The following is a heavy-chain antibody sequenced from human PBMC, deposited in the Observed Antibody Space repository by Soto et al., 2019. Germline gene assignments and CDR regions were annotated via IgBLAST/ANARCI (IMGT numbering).Heavy chain of an antibody. CDR3: ARGRDSVTTALAFDY. CDR2: IYHSGST. V-gene: IGHV4-4*02. J-gene: IGHJ4*02. D-gene: IGHD4-17*01. Sequence: QVQLRESGPGLVKPSGTLSLTCAVSGGSISSSNWWSWVRQPPGKGLEWIGEIYHSGSTNYNPYLKSRVTISVDKSKNQFSLKLSSVTAADTAVYYCARGRDSVTTALAFDYWGQGTLVTVSS. CDR1: GGSISSSNW.